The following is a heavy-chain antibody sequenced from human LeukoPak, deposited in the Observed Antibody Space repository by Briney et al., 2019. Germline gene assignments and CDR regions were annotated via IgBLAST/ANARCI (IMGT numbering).Heavy chain of an antibody. CDR3: ARDLVPGTTGY. J-gene: IGHJ4*02. D-gene: IGHD1-1*01. CDR2: IYYSGST. Sequence: SETRSLTCTVSGGSISIYYWSWIRQPPGEGLEWVGYIYYSGSTNYNPSLKSRVTISVDTSKNQFSLKLSSVTAADTAVYYCARDLVPGTTGYWGQGTLVTVSS. CDR1: GGSISIYY. V-gene: IGHV4-59*01.